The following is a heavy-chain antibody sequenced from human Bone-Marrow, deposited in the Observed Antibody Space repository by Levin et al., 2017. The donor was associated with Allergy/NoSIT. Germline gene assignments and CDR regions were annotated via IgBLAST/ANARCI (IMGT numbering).Heavy chain of an antibody. J-gene: IGHJ6*02. Sequence: AGGSLRLSCAASGFTFDDYTMHWVRQAPGKGLEWVSLISWDGGSTYYADSVKGRFTISRDNSKNSLYLQMNSLRTEDTALYYCAKAGHYYDSSGYYPRWYYYYGMDVWGQGTTVTVSS. CDR3: AKAGHYYDSSGYYPRWYYYYGMDV. D-gene: IGHD3-22*01. V-gene: IGHV3-43*01. CDR2: ISWDGGST. CDR1: GFTFDDYT.